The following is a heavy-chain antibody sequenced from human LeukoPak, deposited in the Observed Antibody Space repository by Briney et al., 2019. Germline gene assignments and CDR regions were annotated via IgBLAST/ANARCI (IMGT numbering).Heavy chain of an antibody. J-gene: IGHJ4*02. Sequence: SETLSLTCTVSGGSIRTSSYYWGWIRQPPGKGLEWVGSIYYSGSIYSNGSLKSRVTISVETSKNQFSLKLSSVTAADTAMYYCARVRAAAVPYYFDYWGRGTLVTVSS. V-gene: IGHV4-39*07. CDR3: ARVRAAAVPYYFDY. D-gene: IGHD6-13*01. CDR1: GGSIRTSSYY. CDR2: IYYSGSI.